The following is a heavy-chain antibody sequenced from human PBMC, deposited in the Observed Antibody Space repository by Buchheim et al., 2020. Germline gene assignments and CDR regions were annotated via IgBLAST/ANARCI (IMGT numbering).Heavy chain of an antibody. D-gene: IGHD2-2*02. CDR3: ASHVICCTSYRCYKDVYFYHGMVV. V-gene: IGHV3-7*01. Sequence: EVQLVESGGGLVQPGGSLRLSCAASGFTFSTYWMSWVRQAPGKGLEWVANINQDGSDKYYVDSVEGRFTISRDNTMNSVSLRMRSPLAEDTAAYYSASHVICCTSYRCYKDVYFYHGMVVWGQGTT. CDR1: GFTFSTYW. CDR2: INQDGSDK. J-gene: IGHJ6*02.